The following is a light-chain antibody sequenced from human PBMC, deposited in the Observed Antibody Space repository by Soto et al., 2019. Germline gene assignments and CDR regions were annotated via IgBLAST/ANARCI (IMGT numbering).Light chain of an antibody. J-gene: IGLJ1*01. Sequence: ALTQSPSASGSPLQSVTSSCTXGSSDIGGYDSVSWYQQHPGKAPKVIIYDVSKRPSGVPDRFSGSKSGNTASLTVSALQAEDEADYYCSSYTDRNNLVFGTGTKVTVL. CDR2: DVS. CDR3: SSYTDRNNLV. CDR1: SSDIGGYDS. V-gene: IGLV2-8*01.